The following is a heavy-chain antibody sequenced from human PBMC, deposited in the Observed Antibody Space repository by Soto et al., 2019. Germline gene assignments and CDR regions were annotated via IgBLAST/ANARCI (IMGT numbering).Heavy chain of an antibody. CDR3: AKAGGATDYDFWSGVIYYFDY. CDR1: GFTFSSYG. J-gene: IGHJ4*02. Sequence: PGGSLRLSCAASGFTFSSYGMHWVRQAPGKGLEWVAVISYDGSNKYYADSVKGRFTISRDNSKNTLYLQMNSLRAEDTAVYYCAKAGGATDYDFWSGVIYYFDYWGQGTLVTVSS. CDR2: ISYDGSNK. V-gene: IGHV3-30*18. D-gene: IGHD3-3*01.